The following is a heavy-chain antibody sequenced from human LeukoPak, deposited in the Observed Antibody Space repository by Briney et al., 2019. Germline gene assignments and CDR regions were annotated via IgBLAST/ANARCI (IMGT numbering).Heavy chain of an antibody. CDR3: ASGGHRQQQLDY. V-gene: IGHV3-53*01. CDR1: GFTVSTNY. J-gene: IGHJ4*02. Sequence: GGSLRLSCAASGFTVSTNYMSWVRQAPGKGLEWVSVIYSGGSTSYSASVKGRFTISRDNSKNTLYLQMNSLRAEDTAVYYCASGGHRQQQLDYRGQGTLVTVSS. D-gene: IGHD6-13*01. CDR2: IYSGGST.